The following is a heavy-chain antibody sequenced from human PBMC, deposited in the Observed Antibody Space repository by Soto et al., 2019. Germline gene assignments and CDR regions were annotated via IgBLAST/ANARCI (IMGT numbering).Heavy chain of an antibody. Sequence: EVQLLESGGDLVQPGGSLRLSCAASGFTFSSFAMSWARQAPGKGLQWVSSISGSGTGTYYAGSVRGRFTISRDNSKNTLYLQMHSLRADDTALYYCAKEDYGDVDCWGQGTLVTVSS. CDR2: ISGSGTGT. D-gene: IGHD4-17*01. V-gene: IGHV3-23*01. CDR1: GFTFSSFA. CDR3: AKEDYGDVDC. J-gene: IGHJ4*02.